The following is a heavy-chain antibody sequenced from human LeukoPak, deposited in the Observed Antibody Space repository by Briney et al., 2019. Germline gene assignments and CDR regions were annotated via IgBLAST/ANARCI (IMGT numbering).Heavy chain of an antibody. V-gene: IGHV3-21*06. Sequence: PGGSLRLSCAASGFTFSTYSMNWVRQAPGKGLEWVSSIATSSDYIYYAGSLKGRFTISRDNAKNSLYLHMNSLRPDDTAVYYCARDRDFDWLSNLDAFDIWGQGTMVTVSS. D-gene: IGHD3-9*01. J-gene: IGHJ3*02. CDR1: GFTFSTYS. CDR3: ARDRDFDWLSNLDAFDI. CDR2: IATSSDYI.